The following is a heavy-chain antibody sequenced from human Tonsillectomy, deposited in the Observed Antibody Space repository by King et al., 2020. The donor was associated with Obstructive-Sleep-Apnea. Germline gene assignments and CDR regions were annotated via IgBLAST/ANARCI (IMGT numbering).Heavy chain of an antibody. V-gene: IGHV1-18*04. CDR1: GYTFTRYG. CDR3: ARYAYAAVGSTDYFDY. Sequence: QLVQSGVEVKKPGASVKVSCKASGYTFTRYGISWVRLAPGQGLEWMGWISVYNGDTKYAQKFQGRVTMTTDTSTNTAYMELRSRRSDDTAGYYCARYAYAAVGSTDYFDYWGQGTLVTVSS. CDR2: ISVYNGDT. D-gene: IGHD6-13*01. J-gene: IGHJ4*02.